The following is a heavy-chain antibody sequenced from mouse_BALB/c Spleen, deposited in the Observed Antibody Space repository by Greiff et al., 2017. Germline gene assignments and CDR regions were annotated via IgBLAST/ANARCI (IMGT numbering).Heavy chain of an antibody. V-gene: IGHV5-15*02. CDR2: ISNLAYSI. CDR3: AREMECDDGWFAY. Sequence: EVMLVESGGGLVQPGGSRKLSCAASGFTFSDYGMAWVRQAPGKGPEWVAFISNLAYSIYYADTVTGRFTISRENAKNTLYLEMSSLRSEDTAMYEGAREMECDDGWFAYWGEGTLVTVSA. CDR1: GFTFSDYG. D-gene: IGHD6-5*01. J-gene: IGHJ3*01.